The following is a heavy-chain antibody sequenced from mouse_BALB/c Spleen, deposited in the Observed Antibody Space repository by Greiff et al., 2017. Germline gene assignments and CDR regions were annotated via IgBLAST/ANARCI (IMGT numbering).Heavy chain of an antibody. D-gene: IGHD2-2*01. V-gene: IGHV5-9*02. CDR1: GFAFSSYD. CDR2: ISSGGSYT. CDR3: ASYGYDDGY. J-gene: IGHJ2*01. Sequence: EVKVVESGGGLVKPGGSLKLSCAASGFAFSSYDMSWVRQTPEKRLEWVATISSGGSYTYYPDSVKGRFTISRDNAKNTLYLQMSSLRSEDTTMYYCASYGYDDGYWGQGTTLTVSS.